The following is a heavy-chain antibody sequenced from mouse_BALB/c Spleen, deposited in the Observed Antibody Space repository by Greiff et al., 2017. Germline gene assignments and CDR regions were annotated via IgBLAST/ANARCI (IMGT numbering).Heavy chain of an antibody. J-gene: IGHJ4*01. D-gene: IGHD2-1*01. Sequence: QVQLQQSGPGLVAPSQSLSITCTVSGFSLTSYGVHWVRQPPGKGLEWLGVIWAGGSTNYNSALMSRLSISKDNSKSQVFLKMNSLQTDDTAMYYCARKNYGNYYAMDYWGQGTSVTVSS. V-gene: IGHV2-9*02. CDR2: IWAGGST. CDR1: GFSLTSYG. CDR3: ARKNYGNYYAMDY.